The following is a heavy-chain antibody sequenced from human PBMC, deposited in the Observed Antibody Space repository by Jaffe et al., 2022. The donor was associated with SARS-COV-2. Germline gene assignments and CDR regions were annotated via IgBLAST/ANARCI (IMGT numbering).Heavy chain of an antibody. CDR2: IYYSGTT. Sequence: QLQLQESGPGLVKPSETLSLTCTVSGDSISSSSYYWGWIRQPPGKGLEWIGIIYYSGTTYYNASLKSRVTISIDRSQNQFSLSLSSVTAADTAVYFCARGFGGNSWGYWGQGTLVAVSS. V-gene: IGHV4-39*01. D-gene: IGHD2-21*02. J-gene: IGHJ4*02. CDR1: GDSISSSSYY. CDR3: ARGFGGNSWGY.